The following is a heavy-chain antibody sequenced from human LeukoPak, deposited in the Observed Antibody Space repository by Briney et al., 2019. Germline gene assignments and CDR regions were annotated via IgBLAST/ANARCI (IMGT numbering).Heavy chain of an antibody. J-gene: IGHJ3*02. V-gene: IGHV4-59*13. D-gene: IGHD5-12*01. CDR1: GGFISSYY. CDR2: IYYRGCT. CDR3: ARDGGYEGAFDI. Sequence: SETLSLTCSVSGGFISSYYWSGIRQPPGEGLEWIGYIYYRGCTNYSRSLKGRVTISVDTSKSQFSLKLSSVTAADTAVYYCARDGGYEGAFDIWGQGTMVTVSS.